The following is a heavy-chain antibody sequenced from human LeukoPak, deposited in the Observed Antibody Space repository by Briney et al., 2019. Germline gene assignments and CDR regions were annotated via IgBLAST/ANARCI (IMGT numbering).Heavy chain of an antibody. CDR1: GFTFSXXX. CDR2: IRYDGSNK. V-gene: IGHV3-30*02. Sequence: SGFTFSXXXXXXXXXXPXXXXXWVAFIRYDGSNKYYADSVKGRFTISRDNSKNTLYLQMISLRLEDTAVYYCAREEEGDAFDIWGQGTMVTVSS. CDR3: AREEEGDAFDI. J-gene: IGHJ3*02.